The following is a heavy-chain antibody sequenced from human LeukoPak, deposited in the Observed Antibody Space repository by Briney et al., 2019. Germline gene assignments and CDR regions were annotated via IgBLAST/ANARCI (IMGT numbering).Heavy chain of an antibody. CDR1: GGTFSSYA. Sequence: SVKVSCKASGGTFSSYAISWVRQAPGQGLEWMGRIIPILGIANYAQKFQGKVTITADKSTSTAYMELSSLRSEDTAVYYCARDGYSYGRRKWFDPWGKGTLVNVSS. CDR2: IIPILGIA. V-gene: IGHV1-69*04. CDR3: ARDGYSYGRRKWFDP. J-gene: IGHJ5*02. D-gene: IGHD5-18*01.